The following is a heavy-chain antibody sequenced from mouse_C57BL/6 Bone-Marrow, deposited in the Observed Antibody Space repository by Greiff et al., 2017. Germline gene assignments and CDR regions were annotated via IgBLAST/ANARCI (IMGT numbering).Heavy chain of an antibody. Sequence: QVQLQQSGAELAKPGASVKLSCKASGYTFTSYWMHWVKQRPGQGLEWIGYINPSSGYTKYNQKFKDKATLTADKSSSTAYMQLSSLTYEDSAVYYCARSCDGYYWYFDVWGTGTTVTVSS. V-gene: IGHV1-7*01. CDR2: INPSSGYT. CDR1: GYTFTSYW. J-gene: IGHJ1*03. D-gene: IGHD2-3*01. CDR3: ARSCDGYYWYFDV.